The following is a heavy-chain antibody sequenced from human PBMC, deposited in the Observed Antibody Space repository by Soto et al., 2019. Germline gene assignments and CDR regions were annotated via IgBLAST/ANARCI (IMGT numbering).Heavy chain of an antibody. D-gene: IGHD2-15*01. CDR1: GYTFTSYY. CDR2: INPSGGST. J-gene: IGHJ3*02. Sequence: ASVKVSCKASGYTFTSYYMHWVRQAPGQGLEWMGIINPSGGSTSYAQKFQGRVTMTRDTSTSTVYVELSSLRSEDTAGYYCASGGIIIVVGAGAAFDIWGQGTMVTVSS. CDR3: ASGGIIIVVGAGAAFDI. V-gene: IGHV1-46*01.